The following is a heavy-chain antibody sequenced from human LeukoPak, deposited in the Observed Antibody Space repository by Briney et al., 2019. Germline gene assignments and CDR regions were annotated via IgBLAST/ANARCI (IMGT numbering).Heavy chain of an antibody. Sequence: SETLSLTCTVSGGSITSSTSYWGWIRQPPGKGLEWIGTIYYSGSTYYNPSLKSRATMSVDTSKNQFSLKLSSVTAADTAVYYCASLLNGGVSHWFDPWGQGSLVTVSS. CDR2: IYYSGST. CDR1: GGSITSSTSY. CDR3: ASLLNGGVSHWFDP. D-gene: IGHD7-27*01. V-gene: IGHV4-39*01. J-gene: IGHJ5*02.